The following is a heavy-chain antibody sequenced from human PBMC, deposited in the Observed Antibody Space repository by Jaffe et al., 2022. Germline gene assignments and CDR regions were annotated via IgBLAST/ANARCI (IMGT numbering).Heavy chain of an antibody. D-gene: IGHD5-12*01. Sequence: QVQLVESGGGVVQPGGSLRLSCAASGFTFSSYGMHWVRQAPGKGLEWVAFIRYDGSNKYYADSVKGRFTISRDNSKNTLYLQMNSLRAEDTAVYYCAKESRRDGYNYVLDYWGQGTLVTVSS. J-gene: IGHJ4*02. CDR2: IRYDGSNK. CDR1: GFTFSSYG. CDR3: AKESRRDGYNYVLDY. V-gene: IGHV3-30*02.